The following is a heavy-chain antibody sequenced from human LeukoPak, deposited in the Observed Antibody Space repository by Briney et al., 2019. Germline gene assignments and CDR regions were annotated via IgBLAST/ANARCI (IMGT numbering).Heavy chain of an antibody. V-gene: IGHV4-59*01. CDR2: IYYSGST. Sequence: SETLSLTCTVSGGSISSYYWSWIRQPPGKGLEWIGYIYYSGSTNYNPSLKSRVAISVDTSKNQFSLKLSSVTAADTAVYYCARGTRGRSSGPLDYWGQGTLATVSS. CDR1: GGSISSYY. D-gene: IGHD6-19*01. CDR3: ARGTRGRSSGPLDY. J-gene: IGHJ4*02.